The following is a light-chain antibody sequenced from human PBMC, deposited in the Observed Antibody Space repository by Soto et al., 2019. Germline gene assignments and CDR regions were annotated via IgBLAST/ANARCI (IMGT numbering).Light chain of an antibody. CDR2: GAS. CDR1: QRISNYY. Sequence: EIVLTQSPDTLSLSSGERATLSCRASQRISNYYLAWYHQKPGQAPRLLIYGASSRATGVPDRFSGSGSGTDFTLTISRLEPDYFAVYYCQQYGISPLTFGGGTKV. V-gene: IGKV3-20*01. CDR3: QQYGISPLT. J-gene: IGKJ4*01.